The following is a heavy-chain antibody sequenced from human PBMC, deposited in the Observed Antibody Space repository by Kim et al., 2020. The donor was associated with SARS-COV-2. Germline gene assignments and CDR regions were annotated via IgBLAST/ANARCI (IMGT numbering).Heavy chain of an antibody. V-gene: IGHV4-34*01. Sequence: SLKSRVTISVDTSKNQFSLKLSSVTAADTAVYYCARGGTMVRGVISYFDYWGQGTLVTVSS. CDR3: ARGGTMVRGVISYFDY. D-gene: IGHD3-10*01. J-gene: IGHJ4*02.